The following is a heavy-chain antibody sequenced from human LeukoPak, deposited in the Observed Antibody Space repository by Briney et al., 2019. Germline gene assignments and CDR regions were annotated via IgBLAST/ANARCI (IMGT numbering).Heavy chain of an antibody. CDR1: GGSISNSNYY. J-gene: IGHJ4*02. CDR2: IYYSGNT. CDR3: ASRQYRSSHLYYFDY. V-gene: IGHV4-39*01. D-gene: IGHD6-19*01. Sequence: SETLSLTCTVSGGSISNSNYYWGWIRQLPEKGLEWIGSIYYSGNTYYNPSLKSRVTISVDASKNQFSLKLSSVTAADTAVYYCASRQYRSSHLYYFDYWGQGTLVTVSS.